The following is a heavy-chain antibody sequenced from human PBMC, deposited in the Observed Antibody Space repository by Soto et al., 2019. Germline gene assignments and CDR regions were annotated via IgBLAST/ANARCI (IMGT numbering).Heavy chain of an antibody. D-gene: IGHD2-2*01. CDR1: GGSISSGGYS. Sequence: PSETLSITCAVSGGSISSGGYSWSWIRQPPGKGLEWIGYMYHSGSTYYNLSLKSRVTISIDRSKNQFSLKLSSVTAADTAVYYCVKVPDYWGQGILVTVSS. J-gene: IGHJ4*02. V-gene: IGHV4-30-2*01. CDR2: MYHSGST. CDR3: VKVPDY.